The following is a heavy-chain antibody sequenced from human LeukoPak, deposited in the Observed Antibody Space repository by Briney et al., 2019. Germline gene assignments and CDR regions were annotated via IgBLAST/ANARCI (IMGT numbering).Heavy chain of an antibody. D-gene: IGHD3-22*01. J-gene: IGHJ4*02. CDR1: GGSISGSSYH. V-gene: IGHV4-39*02. CDR3: AREKYDSPFFDY. Sequence: SETLSLTCTVSGGSISGSSYHWGWIRQPPGKGLEWIGSIYYSGSTYYNPSLKSRVTISVDTSKNQFSLKLNSVTATDTAVYYCAREKYDSPFFDYWGQGTLVTVSS. CDR2: IYYSGST.